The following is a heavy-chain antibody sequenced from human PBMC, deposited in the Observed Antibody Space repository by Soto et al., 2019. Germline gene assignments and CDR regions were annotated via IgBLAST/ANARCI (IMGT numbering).Heavy chain of an antibody. CDR3: ARLVVAVITYYFDS. J-gene: IGHJ4*02. V-gene: IGHV2-5*02. D-gene: IGHD2-15*01. CDR1: GFSLSSRGVG. Sequence: QIILKESGPPLVKPTQALTLTCTFSGFSLSSRGVGVGWIRQPPGKALEWLTFIYWVDDKRYSPSLKSRLTITTETSKNQVVLTLNNMDLVDTATYYCARLVVAVITYYFDSWGQGTLLTVSS. CDR2: IYWVDDK.